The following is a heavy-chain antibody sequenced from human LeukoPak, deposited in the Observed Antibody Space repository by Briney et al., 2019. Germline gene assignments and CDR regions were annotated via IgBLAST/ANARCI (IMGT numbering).Heavy chain of an antibody. Sequence: PSQTLSLTCTVSGGSIRSGNYYWSWIRQPPGKGLEWIGYIYDSGSTYYNRSLQSRVTISVDTSKNQFSLKLSSVTAADTAVYYCARYGDYGFDHWGQGTLVTVSS. CDR1: GGSIRSGNYY. J-gene: IGHJ4*02. CDR3: ARYGDYGFDH. CDR2: IYDSGST. V-gene: IGHV4-30-4*01. D-gene: IGHD4-17*01.